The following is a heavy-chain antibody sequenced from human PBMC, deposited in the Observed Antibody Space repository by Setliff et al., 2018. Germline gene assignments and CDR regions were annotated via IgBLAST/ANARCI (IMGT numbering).Heavy chain of an antibody. CDR2: ISSSSSTI. J-gene: IGHJ4*02. CDR1: GFSFSSYS. D-gene: IGHD2-15*01. V-gene: IGHV3-48*01. Sequence: LRLSCAASGFSFSSYSMNWVRQAPGKGLEWVSYISSSSSTIDYADSVKGRFTISRDNSKNTLYLQMNSLRPEDTAVYYCARTCSGSGCYAGLESWGQGTPVTVSS. CDR3: ARTCSGSGCYAGLES.